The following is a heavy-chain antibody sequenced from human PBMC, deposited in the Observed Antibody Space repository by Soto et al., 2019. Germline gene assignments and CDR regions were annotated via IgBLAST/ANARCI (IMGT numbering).Heavy chain of an antibody. D-gene: IGHD6-19*01. CDR2: INYSGST. CDR3: ARYHTSGWYRWLDP. J-gene: IGHJ5*02. Sequence: PSETLSLTCTVSGGSISNYYWSWIRQPPGKGLEWIGYINYSGSTNYNPSLKRRVTISVYTSKNQFSLKVRSVTAADTAVYYCARYHTSGWYRWLDPWGQGTLVTVSS. CDR1: GGSISNYY. V-gene: IGHV4-59*01.